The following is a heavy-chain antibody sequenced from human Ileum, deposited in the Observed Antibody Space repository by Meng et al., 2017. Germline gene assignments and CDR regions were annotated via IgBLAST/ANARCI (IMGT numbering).Heavy chain of an antibody. D-gene: IGHD1-1*01. CDR1: GHDVSSNSAT. Sequence: LRLSCAISGHDVSSNSATWNWIRQSPSRGLEWLGRTYYRSKWYDDYALSVSSRITINPDTSKNQFSLQLSSVTSEDTAVYYCARGVDTGIHGSHVFWFDPWGQGTLVTVSS. J-gene: IGHJ5*02. CDR3: ARGVDTGIHGSHVFWFDP. V-gene: IGHV6-1*01. CDR2: TYYRSKWYD.